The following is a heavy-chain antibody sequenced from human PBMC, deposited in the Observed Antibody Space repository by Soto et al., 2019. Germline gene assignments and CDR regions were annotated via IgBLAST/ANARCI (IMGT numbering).Heavy chain of an antibody. CDR2: IYHTGNA. CDR1: GDSISNSRFY. CDR3: ARDYFDSSDYNTTWFDP. J-gene: IGHJ5*02. Sequence: SETLSLTCSVSGDSISNSRFYWAWIRQPPGEGLEWIGSIYHTGNAYYNPSLKSRVTIFVDTSKNQFSLKLTSVTAADTALYYCARDYFDSSDYNTTWFDPWGQGTLVTVS. V-gene: IGHV4-39*01. D-gene: IGHD3-22*01.